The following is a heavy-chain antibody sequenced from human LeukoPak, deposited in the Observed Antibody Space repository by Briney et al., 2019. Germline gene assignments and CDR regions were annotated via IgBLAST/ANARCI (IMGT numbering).Heavy chain of an antibody. V-gene: IGHV3-30*18. CDR2: ISKDGNKK. D-gene: IGHD4-17*01. J-gene: IGHJ6*02. CDR3: AKDRSPTVTSFYYYHGMDV. Sequence: PGGSLRLSCAASGFTFSRHGMHWVRQAPGKGLEGVTVISKDGNKKYSSPSLHGRFTTSRDNSKLYLQMDSLRPEDTAVYYCAKDRSPTVTSFYYYHGMDVWGQGTTVTVSS. CDR1: GFTFSRHG.